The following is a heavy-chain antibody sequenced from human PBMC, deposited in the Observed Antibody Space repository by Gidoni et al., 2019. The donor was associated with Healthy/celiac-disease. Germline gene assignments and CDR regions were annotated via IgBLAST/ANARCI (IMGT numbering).Heavy chain of an antibody. V-gene: IGHV3-9*01. CDR1: GFTFDDYA. CDR3: AKDILAVAGLRDGYFDL. Sequence: EVQLVESGGGLVQPGRSLRLSCAASGFTFDDYAMHWVRQAPGKGLEWVSGISWNSGSIGYADSVKGRFTISRDNAKNSLYLQMNSLRAEDTALYYCAKDILAVAGLRDGYFDLWGRGTLVTVSS. CDR2: ISWNSGSI. J-gene: IGHJ2*01. D-gene: IGHD6-19*01.